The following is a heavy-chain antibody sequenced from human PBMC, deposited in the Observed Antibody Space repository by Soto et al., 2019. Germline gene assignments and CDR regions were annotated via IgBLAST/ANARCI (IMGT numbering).Heavy chain of an antibody. CDR3: ARPKTIGAAAGKGWFDP. D-gene: IGHD6-13*01. J-gene: IGHJ5*02. CDR2: IFYTGST. V-gene: IGHV4-39*01. CDR1: GCSFVRNRYF. Sequence: SEAGSHTCTVSGCSFVRNRYFWAWIRQPPGKGLEWIGSIFYTGSTYDSPSLKGRLIISVDPSKNQFSLKLTSVTAADMAMYYCARPKTIGAAAGKGWFDPWGQGTLVTVS.